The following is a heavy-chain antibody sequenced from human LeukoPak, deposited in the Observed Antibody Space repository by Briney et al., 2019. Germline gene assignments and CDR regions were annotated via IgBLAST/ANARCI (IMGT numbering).Heavy chain of an antibody. V-gene: IGHV3-7*03. CDR2: IKQDGSEK. J-gene: IGHJ6*03. CDR1: GFTFSSYW. Sequence: GGSLRLSCAASGFTFSSYWMSWVRQAPGKGLEWVANIKQDGSEKYYVDSVKGRFTISRDNAKSSLYLQMNSLRAEDTALYYCARYYDNYYYLDVWGKGTTVTVSS. CDR3: ARYYDNYYYLDV.